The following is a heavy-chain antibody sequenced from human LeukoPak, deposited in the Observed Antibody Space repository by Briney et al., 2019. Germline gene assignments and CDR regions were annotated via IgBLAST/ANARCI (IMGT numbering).Heavy chain of an antibody. Sequence: SETLSLTCSVSGGSISSYYWSWIRQPPGKGLEWIGYIYCSGSTNYNPSLKSRVTISVDTSKNQFSLKLSSVTAADTAVYYCARRGPGLVVPAAIVSYYFDYWGQGTLVTVPS. CDR3: ARRGPGLVVPAAIVSYYFDY. CDR1: GGSISSYY. CDR2: IYCSGST. V-gene: IGHV4-59*08. D-gene: IGHD2-2*01. J-gene: IGHJ4*02.